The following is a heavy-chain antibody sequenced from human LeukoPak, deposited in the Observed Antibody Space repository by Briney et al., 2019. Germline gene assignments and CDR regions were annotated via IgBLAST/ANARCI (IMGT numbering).Heavy chain of an antibody. CDR2: IYYSGST. J-gene: IGHJ4*02. Sequence: SQTLSLTCTVSGGSISSGGYYWSWIRQPPGKGLEWIGYIYYSGSTYYNPSLKSRVTISVDTSKNQFSLKLSSVTAADTAVYYCARTVVTLNKYYFDYWGQGTLVTVSS. V-gene: IGHV4-30-4*01. D-gene: IGHD4-23*01. CDR1: GGSISSGGYY. CDR3: ARTVVTLNKYYFDY.